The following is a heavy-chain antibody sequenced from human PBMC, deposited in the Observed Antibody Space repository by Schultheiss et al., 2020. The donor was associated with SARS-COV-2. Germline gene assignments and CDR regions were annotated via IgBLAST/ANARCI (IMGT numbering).Heavy chain of an antibody. CDR2: IYYSGST. J-gene: IGHJ4*02. V-gene: IGHV4-31*01. CDR3: ARMGHYNFDY. Sequence: SETLSLTCTVSGGSISSGGYYWSWIRQHPGKGLEWIGYIYYSGSTYYNPSLKSLVTISVDTSKNQFSLKLSSVTAADTAVYYCARMGHYNFDYWGQGTLVTVSS. CDR1: GGSISSGGYY. D-gene: IGHD4-17*01.